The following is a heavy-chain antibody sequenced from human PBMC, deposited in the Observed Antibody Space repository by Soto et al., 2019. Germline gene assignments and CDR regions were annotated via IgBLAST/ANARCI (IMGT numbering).Heavy chain of an antibody. CDR2: ISYDGNNK. Sequence: QVQLVESGGGVVQPGRSLRLCCAVSGFTFSSYVMYWVRQAPGRGLEWVAVISYDGNNKYYADSVKGRFTISRDNSKNTLYLQMNSLRAEDTAVYYCARAGCDGGTCYTLVGLRYGMDVWGQGTTVTVSS. V-gene: IGHV3-30-3*01. CDR1: GFTFSSYV. J-gene: IGHJ6*02. D-gene: IGHD2-15*01. CDR3: ARAGCDGGTCYTLVGLRYGMDV.